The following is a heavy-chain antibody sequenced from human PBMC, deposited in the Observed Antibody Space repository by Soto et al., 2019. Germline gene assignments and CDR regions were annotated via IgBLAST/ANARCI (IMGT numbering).Heavy chain of an antibody. CDR3: AGEFKNCSSTSCHRKFYYYYYGMDV. V-gene: IGHV1-3*01. Sequence: ASVKVSCKASGYTFTSYAIHWVRQAPGQRLEWMGWINAGNGNTKYSQKFQGRVTITRDTSASTAYMELSSLRSEDTAVYYCAGEFKNCSSTSCHRKFYYYYYGMDVWGQGTTVTVSS. CDR2: INAGNGNT. J-gene: IGHJ6*02. CDR1: GYTFTSYA. D-gene: IGHD2-2*01.